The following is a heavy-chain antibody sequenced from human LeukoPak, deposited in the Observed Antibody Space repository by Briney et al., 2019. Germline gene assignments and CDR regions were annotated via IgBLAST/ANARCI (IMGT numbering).Heavy chain of an antibody. J-gene: IGHJ3*02. V-gene: IGHV4-39*01. CDR3: ARPPPWGSNAFDI. Sequence: PSETLSPTCIVSGGSISSGTNDWGCIRQPPGKGLEWIGSIYYSGSTYYNPSLKSRVIIAVDTSKKQFSLKLSSVTAADTAVYYCARPPPWGSNAFDIWGQGTMVTVSS. D-gene: IGHD7-27*01. CDR1: GGSISSGTND. CDR2: IYYSGST.